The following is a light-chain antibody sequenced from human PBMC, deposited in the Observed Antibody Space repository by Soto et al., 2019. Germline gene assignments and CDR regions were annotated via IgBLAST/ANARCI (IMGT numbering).Light chain of an antibody. CDR2: TSS. V-gene: IGKV1-39*01. CDR1: QGISTY. CDR3: QQSYSSLVT. Sequence: DIQMTQSPSSLSASVGDRVTITCRASQGISTYLNWFQHKSGRAPKLLIYTSSSVNSGVSSRFRGSGSGTDFTLTINDVQPEDSATYYCQQSYSSLVTFGAGTKVEIK. J-gene: IGKJ4*01.